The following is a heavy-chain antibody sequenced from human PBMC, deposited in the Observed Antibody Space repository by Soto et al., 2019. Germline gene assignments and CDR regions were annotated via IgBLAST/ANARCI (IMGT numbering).Heavy chain of an antibody. CDR3: AAAVPAEYVFPYYYMDV. D-gene: IGHD3-16*01. CDR1: GYTFTSYA. J-gene: IGHJ6*03. V-gene: IGHV1-3*01. Sequence: ASVKVSCKASGYTFTSYAMHWVRQAPGQRLEWMGWINAGNGNTKYSQKFQGRVTITRDTSASTAYMELSSVTAADTGVYYCAAAVPAEYVFPYYYMDVWGRGTTVTVSS. CDR2: INAGNGNT.